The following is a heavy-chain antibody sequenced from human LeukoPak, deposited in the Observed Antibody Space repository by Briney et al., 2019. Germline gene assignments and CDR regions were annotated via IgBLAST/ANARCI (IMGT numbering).Heavy chain of an antibody. CDR1: GGSISSSNW. Sequence: PSGTLSLTCAVSGGSISSSNWWSWVRQPPGKGLEWIGSIYYSGSTYYNPSLKSRVTISVGTSKNQFSLKLSSVTAADTAVYYCASELAYCGGDCYPFDYWGQGTLVTVSS. J-gene: IGHJ4*02. CDR2: IYYSGST. V-gene: IGHV4-4*02. CDR3: ASELAYCGGDCYPFDY. D-gene: IGHD2-21*02.